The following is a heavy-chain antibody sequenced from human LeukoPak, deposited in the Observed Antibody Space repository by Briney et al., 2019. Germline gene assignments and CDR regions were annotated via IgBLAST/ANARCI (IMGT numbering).Heavy chain of an antibody. J-gene: IGHJ4*02. Sequence: GESLKISCKGSGYSFTNYWIGWVRQMPGKGLEWMGIIYPSDSDTKYSPSFQGQVTISADKSISTAYLQWSSLKASDTAIYYCTRRLGAVAGIDYWDQGTLVTVSS. CDR2: IYPSDSDT. CDR3: TRRLGAVAGIDY. D-gene: IGHD6-19*01. CDR1: GYSFTNYW. V-gene: IGHV5-51*01.